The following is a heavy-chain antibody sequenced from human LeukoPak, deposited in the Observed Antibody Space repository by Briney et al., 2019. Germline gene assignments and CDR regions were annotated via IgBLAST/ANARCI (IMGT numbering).Heavy chain of an antibody. Sequence: QTLSLTCAISGDSVSSNSVTWNWIRQSPSRGLEWLGRTYYRSTWYNDYAVSVRGRLIVNPDPSKNQFSPHLNSVSPDDPAVYYCARRLTQYDCFDPWGQGILVTVSS. V-gene: IGHV6-1*01. CDR3: ARRLTQYDCFDP. CDR1: GDSVSSNSVT. CDR2: TYYRSTWYN. D-gene: IGHD2-2*01. J-gene: IGHJ5*02.